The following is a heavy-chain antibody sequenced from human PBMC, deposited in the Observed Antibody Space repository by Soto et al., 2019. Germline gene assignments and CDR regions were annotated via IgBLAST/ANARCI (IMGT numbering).Heavy chain of an antibody. D-gene: IGHD1-26*01. CDR3: ARDRADILGADGEDY. V-gene: IGHV3-21*01. CDR1: GFTFSSYS. J-gene: IGHJ4*02. CDR2: ISSSSSYI. Sequence: GGSLRLSCAASGFTFSSYSMNWVRQAPGKGLEWVSSISSSSSYIYYADSVKGRFTISRDNAKNSLYLQMNSLRAEDTAVYYCARDRADILGADGEDYWGQGTLVTVSS.